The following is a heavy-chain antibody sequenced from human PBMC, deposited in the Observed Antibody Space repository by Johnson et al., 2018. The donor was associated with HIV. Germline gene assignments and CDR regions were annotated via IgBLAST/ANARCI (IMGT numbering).Heavy chain of an antibody. CDR1: DFTVGSIY. V-gene: IGHV3-66*01. CDR3: AKGADYADYEGAFDI. Sequence: VQLVESGGGLVQPGGSLRLSCAASDFTVGSIYMSWVRQAPGTGLEWVSLIYSGGSSYYADSVKGRLTISRDNSKNTLYLQMNSLRVEDTAVYYCAKGADYADYEGAFDIWGQGTMVTVSS. D-gene: IGHD4-17*01. CDR2: IYSGGSS. J-gene: IGHJ3*02.